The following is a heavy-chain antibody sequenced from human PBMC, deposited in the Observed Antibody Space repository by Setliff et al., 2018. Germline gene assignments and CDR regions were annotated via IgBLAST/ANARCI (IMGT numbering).Heavy chain of an antibody. CDR2: IYHSGNA. J-gene: IGHJ6*03. D-gene: IGHD6-19*01. CDR3: VRTDYSDGRYSMDV. V-gene: IGHV4-4*02. CDR1: GGSVRSDNW. Sequence: PSDTLSLTCAVSGGSVRSDNWWSWVRQSPGKGLEWIGEIYHSGNATYNPSLQSRVTLSVDKSTNQFSLKLNSVTAADTAVYYCVRTDYSDGRYSMDVWGKGTTVTVSS.